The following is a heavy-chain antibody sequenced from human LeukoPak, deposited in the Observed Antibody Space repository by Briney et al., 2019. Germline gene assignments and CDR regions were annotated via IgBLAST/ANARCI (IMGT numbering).Heavy chain of an antibody. Sequence: ASVKVSCKASGYTFTGYYMHWVRQAPGQGLEWMGWISAYNGNTNYAQKLQGRVTMTTDTSTSTAYMELRSLRSDDTAVYYCARVPHYYGSGSQLYPRYYYGMDVWGQGTTVTVSS. CDR1: GYTFTGYY. V-gene: IGHV1-18*04. CDR3: ARVPHYYGSGSQLYPRYYYGMDV. D-gene: IGHD3-10*01. CDR2: ISAYNGNT. J-gene: IGHJ6*02.